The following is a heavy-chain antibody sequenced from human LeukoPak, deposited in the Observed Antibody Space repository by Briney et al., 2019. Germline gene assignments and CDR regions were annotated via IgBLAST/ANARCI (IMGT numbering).Heavy chain of an antibody. CDR1: GYTFTGYY. CDR2: INPNSGGT. Sequence: ASVKVSCKASGYTFTGYYMHWVRQAPGQGLEWMGWINPNSGGTNYAQKFQGRVTMTEDTSTDTAYMELSSLRSEDTAVYYCATAGVVVPDFDYWGQGTLVTVSS. J-gene: IGHJ4*02. CDR3: ATAGVVVPDFDY. D-gene: IGHD2-15*01. V-gene: IGHV1-2*02.